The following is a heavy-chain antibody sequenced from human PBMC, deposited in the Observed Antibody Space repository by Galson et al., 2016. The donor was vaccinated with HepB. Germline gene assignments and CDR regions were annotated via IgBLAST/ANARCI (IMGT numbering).Heavy chain of an antibody. J-gene: IGHJ4*02. CDR3: ARDYGEYFPTFDY. D-gene: IGHD4-17*01. CDR1: GYTFTSYA. Sequence: SVKVSCKASGYTFTSYAMHWVRQAPGQRLEWMGWINAGNGNTKYSQKFQGRVTISRDTSASTAYMELSSLRSEDTAVYYCARDYGEYFPTFDYWGQGTLVTVSS. V-gene: IGHV1-3*01. CDR2: INAGNGNT.